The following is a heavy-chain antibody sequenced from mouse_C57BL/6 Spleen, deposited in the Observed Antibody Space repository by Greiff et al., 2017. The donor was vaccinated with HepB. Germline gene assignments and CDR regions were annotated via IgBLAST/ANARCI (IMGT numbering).Heavy chain of an antibody. CDR3: ARSSYYAMDY. CDR2: IHPNSGST. Sequence: VQLKQPGAELVKPGASVKLSCKASGYTFTSYWMHWVKQRPGQGLEWIGMIHPNSGSTNYNEKFKSKATLTVDKSSSTAYMQLSSLTSEDSAVYYCARSSYYAMDYWGQGTSVTVSS. J-gene: IGHJ4*01. CDR1: GYTFTSYW. V-gene: IGHV1-64*01.